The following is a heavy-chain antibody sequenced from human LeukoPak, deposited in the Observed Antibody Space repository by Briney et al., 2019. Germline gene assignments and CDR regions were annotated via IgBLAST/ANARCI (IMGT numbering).Heavy chain of an antibody. CDR2: IIPIFGTA. J-gene: IGHJ5*02. CDR1: GGTFSSYA. D-gene: IGHD3-16*01. Sequence: SVKVSCKASGGTFSSYAISWVRQAPGQGLEWMGGIIPIFGTANYAQKFQGRATITADESTSTAYMELSSLRSEDTAVYYCARWGPIETGFDPWGQGTLVTVSS. CDR3: ARWGPIETGFDP. V-gene: IGHV1-69*13.